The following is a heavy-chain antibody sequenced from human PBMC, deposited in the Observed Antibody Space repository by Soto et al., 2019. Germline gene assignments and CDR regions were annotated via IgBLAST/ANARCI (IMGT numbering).Heavy chain of an antibody. CDR3: ARQQRRRYRYGYYFDY. J-gene: IGHJ4*02. CDR1: GDSISSSGYY. CDR2: MYYSGST. D-gene: IGHD5-18*01. V-gene: IGHV4-39*02. Sequence: QLQLQESGPGLVKASETLSLTCTVSGDSISSSGYYWGWVRQSPGKGLEWIGSMYYSGSTHYNPSLQSRVTISVNTSQNILPLRLISVTADDTSLYYCARQQRRRYRYGYYFDYWGQGTLVTVSS.